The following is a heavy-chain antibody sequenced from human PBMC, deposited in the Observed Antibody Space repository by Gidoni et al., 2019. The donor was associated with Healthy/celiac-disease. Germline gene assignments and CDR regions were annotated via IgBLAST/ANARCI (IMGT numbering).Heavy chain of an antibody. CDR1: GFTFSSYG. CDR3: ARDNYYGSGSPPSP. D-gene: IGHD3-10*01. V-gene: IGHV3-33*01. Sequence: QVQLVESGGGVVQPGRSLRLSCAASGFTFSSYGRHWVRQAPGKGLEWVVVIWYDGSNKYYADSVKGRFTISRDKSKSTLYLQMNSLRAEDTAVYYCARDNYYGSGSPPSPWGQGTLVTVSS. CDR2: IWYDGSNK. J-gene: IGHJ5*02.